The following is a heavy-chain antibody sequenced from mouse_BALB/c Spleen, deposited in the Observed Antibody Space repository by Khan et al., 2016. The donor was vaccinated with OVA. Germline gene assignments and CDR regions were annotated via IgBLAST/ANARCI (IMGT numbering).Heavy chain of an antibody. J-gene: IGHJ3*01. D-gene: IGHD2-10*02. Sequence: VQLDESGAELAKPGASVKMSCTASGYTFTTYWIHWIKQRPGQGLEWIGYINPSTGYTEYNQNFKDKATLTADESSSTAYMQLNNLASADSAVTYCAQRRLYGLFAYWGQATWVTFS. V-gene: IGHV1-7*01. CDR2: INPSTGYT. CDR1: GYTFTTYW. CDR3: AQRRLYGLFAY.